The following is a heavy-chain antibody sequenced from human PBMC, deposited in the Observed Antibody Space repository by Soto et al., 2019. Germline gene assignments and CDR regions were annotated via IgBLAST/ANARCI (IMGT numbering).Heavy chain of an antibody. CDR3: ASSGGWQKLVVDLTHPYYYYGLDV. CDR2: INAGNGNT. V-gene: IGHV1-3*01. D-gene: IGHD6-13*01. Sequence: ASVKVSCKASGYTFTSYAMHWVRQAPGQRLEWMGWINAGNGNTKYSQKFQGRVTITRDTSASTAYMELSSLRAEDTAVYYCASSGGWQKLVVDLTHPYYYYGLDVWGQGNTATVSS. CDR1: GYTFTSYA. J-gene: IGHJ6*02.